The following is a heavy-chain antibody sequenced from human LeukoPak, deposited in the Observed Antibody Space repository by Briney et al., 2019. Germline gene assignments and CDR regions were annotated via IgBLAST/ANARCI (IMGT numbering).Heavy chain of an antibody. V-gene: IGHV3-23*01. CDR2: ISGSGGST. J-gene: IGHJ4*02. CDR3: AKADYIVVVPAAMDY. CDR1: GFTFSSYE. D-gene: IGHD2-2*01. Sequence: GGSLRLSCAASGFTFSSYEMNWVRQAPGKGLEWVSAISGSGGSTYYADSVKGRFTISRDNSKNTLYLQMNSLRAEDTAVYYCAKADYIVVVPAAMDYWGQGTLVTVSS.